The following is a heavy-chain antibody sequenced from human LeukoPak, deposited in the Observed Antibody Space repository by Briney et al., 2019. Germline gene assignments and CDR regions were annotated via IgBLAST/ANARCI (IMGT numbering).Heavy chain of an antibody. V-gene: IGHV3-30*18. D-gene: IGHD2-15*01. CDR1: GFTFSSYG. CDR2: ISYDGSNK. CDR3: AKDLTFYCSGGSCYSAVFDH. Sequence: GGSLRLSCAASGFTFSSYGMHWVRQAPGKGLEWVAVISYDGSNKYYADSVKGRFTISRDNSKNTLYLQMNSLRAEDTAVYYCAKDLTFYCSGGSCYSAVFDHWGQGTLVTVSS. J-gene: IGHJ4*02.